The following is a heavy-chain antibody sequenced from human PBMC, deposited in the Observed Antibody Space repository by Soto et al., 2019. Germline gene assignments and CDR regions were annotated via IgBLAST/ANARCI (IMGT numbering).Heavy chain of an antibody. CDR3: AKSGSSGWYGWFDP. Sequence: SGPTLVNPTQTLTLTFIFSGFSLRTNGVGVGWVLQPPGKALEWLGFIYWNDDKRYSPSLKSRLTITKDTSKNQVVLTMTNMDPVDTATYYCAKSGSSGWYGWFDPWGQGTLVTVSS. D-gene: IGHD6-19*01. CDR2: IYWNDDK. J-gene: IGHJ5*02. V-gene: IGHV2-5*01. CDR1: GFSLRTNGVG.